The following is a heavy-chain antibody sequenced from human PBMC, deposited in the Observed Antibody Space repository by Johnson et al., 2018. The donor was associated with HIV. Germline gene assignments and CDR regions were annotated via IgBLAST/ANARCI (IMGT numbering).Heavy chain of an antibody. V-gene: IGHV3-23*04. Sequence: VQLVESGGGLVQPGGSLRLSCAASGFTFSTYAMSWVRQAPGKGLEWVSGISGSGDSTYYADSVTGRFTISRDNSKNTLYLQMNSLRAEDTAVYYCARGEQWSLLGAFDIWGQGIMVTVSS. D-gene: IGHD6-19*01. CDR1: GFTFSTYA. J-gene: IGHJ3*02. CDR2: ISGSGDST. CDR3: ARGEQWSLLGAFDI.